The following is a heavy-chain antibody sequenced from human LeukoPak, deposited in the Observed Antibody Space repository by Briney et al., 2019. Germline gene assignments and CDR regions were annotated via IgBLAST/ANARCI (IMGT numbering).Heavy chain of an antibody. D-gene: IGHD3-10*01. V-gene: IGHV3-30*03. CDR3: VCLWFGELLPFDY. CDR2: ISYDGSNK. Sequence: GRSLRLSCAASGFTFSSYGMHWVRQAPGKGLEWVAVISYDGSNKYYADSVKGRFTISRDNSKNTLYLQMNSLRAEDTAVYYCVCLWFGELLPFDYWGQGTLVTVSS. CDR1: GFTFSSYG. J-gene: IGHJ4*02.